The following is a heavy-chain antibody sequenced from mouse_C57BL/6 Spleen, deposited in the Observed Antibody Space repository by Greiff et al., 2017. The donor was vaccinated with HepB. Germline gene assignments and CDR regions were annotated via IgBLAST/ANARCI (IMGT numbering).Heavy chain of an antibody. D-gene: IGHD3-3*01. V-gene: IGHV1-54*01. CDR3: ARGEGQGFAY. CDR1: GYAFTNYL. Sequence: QVQLQQSGAELVRPGTSVKVSCKASGYAFTNYLIEWVKQRPGQGLEWIGVINPGSGGTNYNEKFKGKATLTADKSSSTAYMQLSSLTSEDSAVYFCARGEGQGFAYWGQGTLVTVSA. CDR2: INPGSGGT. J-gene: IGHJ3*01.